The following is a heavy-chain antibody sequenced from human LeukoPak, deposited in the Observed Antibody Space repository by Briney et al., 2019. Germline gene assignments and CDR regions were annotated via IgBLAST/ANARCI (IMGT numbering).Heavy chain of an antibody. Sequence: GASVKVSCMASGYTFTGYYMHWVRQAPGQGLEWMGWINPNSGGTNYAQKFQGRVTMTRDTSISTAYMELSRLRSDDTAVYYCARDRVYCSGGSCYRPFDYWGQGTLVTVSS. CDR3: ARDRVYCSGGSCYRPFDY. D-gene: IGHD2-15*01. J-gene: IGHJ4*02. CDR2: INPNSGGT. V-gene: IGHV1-2*02. CDR1: GYTFTGYY.